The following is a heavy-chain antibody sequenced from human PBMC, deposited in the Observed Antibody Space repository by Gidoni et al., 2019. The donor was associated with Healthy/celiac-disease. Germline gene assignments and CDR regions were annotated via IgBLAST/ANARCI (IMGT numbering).Heavy chain of an antibody. V-gene: IGHV1-69*01. Sequence: QVQLVQSGAEVKKPGSSVKVSCKASGGTFSSYAISWVRQAPGQGLEWMGGIIPIFGPANYAQKFQGRVTITADESTSTAYMELSSLRSEDTAVYYCARPAYYDILTGYYTSPWFDPWGQGTLVTVSS. D-gene: IGHD3-9*01. CDR3: ARPAYYDILTGYYTSPWFDP. CDR2: IIPIFGPA. CDR1: GGTFSSYA. J-gene: IGHJ5*02.